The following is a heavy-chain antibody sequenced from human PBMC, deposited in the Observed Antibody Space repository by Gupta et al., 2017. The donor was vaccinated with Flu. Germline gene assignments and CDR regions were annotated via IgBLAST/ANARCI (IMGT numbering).Heavy chain of an antibody. D-gene: IGHD5-12*01. V-gene: IGHV3-21*01. Sequence: YNMNWVVQAPGKGLEWVSSISSSSSYIYYSDSVKGRFTISRDNAKNSLYLQMNSLRGEDTAVYYCAGGRGTFSGYDSLGYWGQGTLVTVSS. CDR2: ISSSSSYI. CDR3: AGGRGTFSGYDSLGY. J-gene: IGHJ4*02. CDR1: YN.